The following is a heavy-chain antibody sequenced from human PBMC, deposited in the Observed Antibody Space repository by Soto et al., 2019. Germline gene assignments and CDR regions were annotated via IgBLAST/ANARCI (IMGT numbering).Heavy chain of an antibody. CDR1: GFTFSSYG. CDR3: AKTQWLGAGEAFDI. V-gene: IGHV3-30*18. D-gene: IGHD6-19*01. J-gene: IGHJ3*02. CDR2: ISYDGSNK. Sequence: QVQLVESGGGVVQPGRSLRLSCAASGFTFSSYGMHWVRQAPGKGLEWVAVISYDGSNKYYADSVKGRFTISRDNSKNTLYLQMNSLRAEDTAVYYCAKTQWLGAGEAFDIWGQGTMVTVSS.